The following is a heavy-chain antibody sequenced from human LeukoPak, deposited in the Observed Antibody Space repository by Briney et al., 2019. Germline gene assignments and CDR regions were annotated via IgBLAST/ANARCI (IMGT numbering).Heavy chain of an antibody. CDR2: IYSGGST. CDR3: AKEYSSGWYYMDV. V-gene: IGHV3-53*01. J-gene: IGHJ6*03. CDR1: GFTVSSNY. D-gene: IGHD6-19*01. Sequence: GGSLRLSCAASGFTVSSNYMSWVRQAPGKGLEWVSVIYSGGSTYYADSVKGRFTISRDNSKNTLYLQMNSLRAEDTAVYYCAKEYSSGWYYMDVWGKGTTVTVSS.